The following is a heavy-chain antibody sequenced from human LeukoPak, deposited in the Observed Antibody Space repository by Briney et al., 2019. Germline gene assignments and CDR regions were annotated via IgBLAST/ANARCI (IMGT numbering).Heavy chain of an antibody. D-gene: IGHD5-24*01. V-gene: IGHV1-2*02. Sequence: GASVKVSCKASGGTLSRFAISWVRQAPGQGLEWMGWINPNSGGTNYAQKFQGRVTMTRDTSISTAYMELSRLRSDDTAVYYCASFRDAWGQGTLVTVSS. CDR3: ASFRDA. CDR2: INPNSGGT. J-gene: IGHJ5*02. CDR1: GGTLSRFA.